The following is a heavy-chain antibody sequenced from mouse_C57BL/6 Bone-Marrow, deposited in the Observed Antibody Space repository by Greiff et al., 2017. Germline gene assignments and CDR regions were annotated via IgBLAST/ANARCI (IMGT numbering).Heavy chain of an antibody. J-gene: IGHJ4*01. V-gene: IGHV1-82*01. D-gene: IGHD2-5*01. Sequence: VQLQQSGPELVKPGASVKISCKASGYAFSSSWMNWVKQRPGKGLEWIGRIYPGDGDTNYNGKFKGKATLTADKSSSTAYMQLSSLTSEDSAVYFCARGGYSNYVDAMDYWGQGTSVTVSS. CDR2: IYPGDGDT. CDR3: ARGGYSNYVDAMDY. CDR1: GYAFSSSW.